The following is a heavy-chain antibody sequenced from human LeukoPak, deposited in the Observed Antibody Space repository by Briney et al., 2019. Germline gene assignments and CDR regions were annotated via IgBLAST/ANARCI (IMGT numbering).Heavy chain of an antibody. Sequence: GGSLRLSCAASGFTFSSYAMSWVGQAPGKGLEWVSVISGGGGSTYYADSVKGRFTISRDNSKNTLYLQMNSLRAEDTAVYYCAKTFKINAYFDYWGQGTLVTVSS. J-gene: IGHJ4*02. V-gene: IGHV3-23*01. CDR3: AKTFKINAYFDY. CDR1: GFTFSSYA. D-gene: IGHD3-16*01. CDR2: ISGGGGST.